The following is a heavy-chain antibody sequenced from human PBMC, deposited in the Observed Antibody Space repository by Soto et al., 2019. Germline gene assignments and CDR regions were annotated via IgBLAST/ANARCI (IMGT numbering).Heavy chain of an antibody. Sequence: QVQLVQSGAEVKKPGSSVKVSCKASGGTFSSYAISWLRQAPGQGLEWMGGIIPIFGTANYAQTFQGRVTSTADKSTSTAYMELSSLRSEDTAVYYCARDLGHDYVWGSYRPNWFDPWGQGTLVTVSS. D-gene: IGHD3-16*02. CDR3: ARDLGHDYVWGSYRPNWFDP. V-gene: IGHV1-69*06. J-gene: IGHJ5*02. CDR1: GGTFSSYA. CDR2: IIPIFGTA.